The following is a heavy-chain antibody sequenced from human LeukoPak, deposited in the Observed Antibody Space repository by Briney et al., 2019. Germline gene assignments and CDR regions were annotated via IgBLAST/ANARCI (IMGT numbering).Heavy chain of an antibody. V-gene: IGHV4-30-2*01. CDR3: ARAQIRYFDWLLTGPFDY. CDR1: GGSISSGGYS. J-gene: IGHJ4*02. Sequence: SQTLSLTCAVSGGSISSGGYSWSWIRQPPGKGLEWIGYIYHSGSTYCNPSLKSRVTISVDRSKNQFSLKLSSVTAADTAVYYCARAQIRYFDWLLTGPFDYWGQGTLVTVSS. D-gene: IGHD3-9*01. CDR2: IYHSGST.